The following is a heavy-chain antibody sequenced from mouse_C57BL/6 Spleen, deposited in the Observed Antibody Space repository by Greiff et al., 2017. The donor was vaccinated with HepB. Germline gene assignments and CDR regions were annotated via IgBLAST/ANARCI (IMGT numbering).Heavy chain of an antibody. D-gene: IGHD2-1*01. Sequence: EVQLVESGGGLVQPKGSLKLSCAASGFSFNTYAMNWVRQAPGKGLEWVARIRSKSNNYATYYADSVKDRFTISRDDSESMLYLQMNNLKTEDTAMYYCVRQWGNYEYFDVWGTGTTVTVSS. CDR1: GFSFNTYA. V-gene: IGHV10-1*01. CDR3: VRQWGNYEYFDV. CDR2: IRSKSNNYAT. J-gene: IGHJ1*03.